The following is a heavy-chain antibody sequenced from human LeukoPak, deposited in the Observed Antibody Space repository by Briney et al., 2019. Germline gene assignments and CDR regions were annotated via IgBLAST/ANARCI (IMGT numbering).Heavy chain of an antibody. CDR3: ARLVGSGSFYTWSDP. CDR1: GGSISSYY. D-gene: IGHD3-10*01. V-gene: IGHV4-59*01. J-gene: IGHJ5*02. CDR2: IFYTGST. Sequence: SETLSLTCTVSGGSISSYYWSWIRQPPGKGLEWIGYIFYTGSTNYKPSLKSRVTISVDTSKNQFSLKLSSVTAADTAVYYCARLVGSGSFYTWSDPWGQGTLVTVSS.